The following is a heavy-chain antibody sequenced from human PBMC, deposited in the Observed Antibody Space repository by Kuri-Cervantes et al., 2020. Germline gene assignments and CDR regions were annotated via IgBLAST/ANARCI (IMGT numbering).Heavy chain of an antibody. CDR3: AREGRIGGYPGNHFDY. CDR1: GFTVSSNY. V-gene: IGHV3-30-3*01. J-gene: IGHJ4*02. D-gene: IGHD2-15*01. CDR2: ISYDGSNK. Sequence: GGSLRLSCAASGFTVSSNYMSWVRQAPGKGLEWVAVISYDGSNKYYADSVKGRFTISRDNSKNTPYLQMNSLRAEDTAVYYCAREGRIGGYPGNHFDYWGQGTLVTVSS.